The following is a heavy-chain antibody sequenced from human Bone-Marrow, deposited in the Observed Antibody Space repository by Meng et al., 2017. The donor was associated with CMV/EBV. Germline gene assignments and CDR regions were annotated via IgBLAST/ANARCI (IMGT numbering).Heavy chain of an antibody. Sequence: SETLSLTCTVSGGSISSSSYYWGWIRQPPGKGLEWIGSIYYSGSTNYNPSLKSRVTISVDTSKNQFSLKLSSVTAADTAMYYCARDGGYCSSTSCYDNDAFDIWGQGTMVTVSS. V-gene: IGHV4-39*07. CDR3: ARDGGYCSSTSCYDNDAFDI. D-gene: IGHD2-2*01. J-gene: IGHJ3*02. CDR2: IYYSGST. CDR1: GGSISSSSYY.